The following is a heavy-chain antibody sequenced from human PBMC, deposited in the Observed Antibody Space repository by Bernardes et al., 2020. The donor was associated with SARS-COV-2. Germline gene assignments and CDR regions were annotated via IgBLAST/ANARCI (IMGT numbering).Heavy chain of an antibody. Sequence: GEPLKSSCKGSGYSFSSYWINWVRQMPGKGLECMGRINPSDSYTNYSPSFQGHVTISADKSISTAYLQWSSLKASDTAMYYCARRWGGAFDIWGQGTMVTVSS. CDR3: ARRWGGAFDI. J-gene: IGHJ3*02. CDR1: GYSFSSYW. CDR2: INPSDSYT. V-gene: IGHV5-10-1*01. D-gene: IGHD3-16*01.